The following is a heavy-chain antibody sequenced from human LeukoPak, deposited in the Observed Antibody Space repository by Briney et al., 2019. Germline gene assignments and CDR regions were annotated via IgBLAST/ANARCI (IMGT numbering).Heavy chain of an antibody. D-gene: IGHD6-13*01. J-gene: IGHJ4*02. CDR1: GGSISSGGYS. V-gene: IGHV4-30-2*01. CDR2: IYHSGST. Sequence: SETLSLTCAVSGGSISSGGYSWSWIRQPPGKGLEWIGYIYHSGSTYYNPSLKSRVTISVDTSKNQFSLKLSSVTAADTAVYYCARTGYSNNWYASAGYWGQGTLVTVSS. CDR3: ARTGYSNNWYASAGY.